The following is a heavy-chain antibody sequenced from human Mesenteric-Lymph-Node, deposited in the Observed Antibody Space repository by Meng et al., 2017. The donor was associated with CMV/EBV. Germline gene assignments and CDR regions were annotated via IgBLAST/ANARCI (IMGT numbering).Heavy chain of an antibody. CDR1: GFTFSSYW. CDR2: INWNGGST. Sequence: GGSLRLSCAASGFTFSSYWMHWVRQAPGKGLVWVSGINWNGGSTGYADSVKGRFTISRDNAKNSLHLQMDSLRVEDTALYYCARDSRGYCSTASCYEADSWGQGTLVTVSS. V-gene: IGHV3-20*04. J-gene: IGHJ5*01. D-gene: IGHD2-2*01. CDR3: ARDSRGYCSTASCYEADS.